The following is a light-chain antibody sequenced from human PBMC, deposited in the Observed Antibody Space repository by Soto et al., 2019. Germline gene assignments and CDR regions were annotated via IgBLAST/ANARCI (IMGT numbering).Light chain of an antibody. CDR3: QQSYIANT. CDR1: QSVSNS. V-gene: IGKV1-39*01. J-gene: IGKJ2*01. CDR2: ATS. Sequence: DIQLTQSPSSLSASVGDRVTITCRASQSVSNSLNWYQQKPGKAPKVLIYATSSLQSRVPSRFSGSGSGTDYTLTISSLQPEDFATYFCQQSYIANTLGQGTKLE.